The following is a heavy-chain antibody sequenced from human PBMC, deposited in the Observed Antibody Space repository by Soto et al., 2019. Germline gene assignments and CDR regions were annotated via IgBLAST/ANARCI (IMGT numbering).Heavy chain of an antibody. Sequence: SETLSLTCAVYGGSFSGYYWSRIRQPPGKGLEWIGEINHSGSTNYNPSLKSRVTISVDTSKNQFSLKLSSVTAADTAVYYCARVSREAARPSWFDPWGQGTPVTVSS. CDR1: GGSFSGYY. CDR3: ARVSREAARPSWFDP. V-gene: IGHV4-34*01. D-gene: IGHD6-6*01. CDR2: INHSGST. J-gene: IGHJ5*02.